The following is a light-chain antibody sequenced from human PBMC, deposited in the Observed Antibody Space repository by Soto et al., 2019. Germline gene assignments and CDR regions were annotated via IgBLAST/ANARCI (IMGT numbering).Light chain of an antibody. J-gene: IGKJ2*01. V-gene: IGKV3-20*01. CDR3: QQYGSSPPMFT. Sequence: EGVLTQSPGTLSLSPGERATLSCRASQSVARSYLAWYQQRPGQAPRLRIYGASSRATGIPDRFSGSGSGTDFTLTISRLEPEDFAVYFCQQYGSSPPMFTFGQGTKLEIK. CDR2: GAS. CDR1: QSVARSY.